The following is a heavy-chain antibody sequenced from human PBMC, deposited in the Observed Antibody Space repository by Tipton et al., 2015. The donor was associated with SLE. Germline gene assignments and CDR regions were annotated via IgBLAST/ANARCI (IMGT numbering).Heavy chain of an antibody. V-gene: IGHV4-38-2*02. Sequence: TLSLTCAVSGYSISSGYYWGWIRQPPGKGLEWIGSIYHSGSTYYNPSLKSRVTISVDTSKNQFSRKLSSVTAADTAVYYCARDLITIVRGVTPDAFDIWGQGTMVTVSS. J-gene: IGHJ3*02. CDR3: ARDLITIVRGVTPDAFDI. CDR2: IYHSGST. CDR1: GYSISSGYY. D-gene: IGHD3-10*01.